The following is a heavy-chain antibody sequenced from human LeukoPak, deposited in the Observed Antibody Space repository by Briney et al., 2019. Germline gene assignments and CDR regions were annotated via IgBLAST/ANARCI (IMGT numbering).Heavy chain of an antibody. CDR3: ARASTIFGVVELHDY. D-gene: IGHD3-3*01. CDR1: GYTFTSYA. J-gene: IGHJ4*02. CDR2: INTNTGNP. V-gene: IGHV7-4-1*02. Sequence: GASVKVSCKASGYTFTSYAMNWVRQAPGQGLEWMGWINTNTGNPTYAQGFTGRFVFSLDTSVSTAYLQISSLRAEDTAVYYCARASTIFGVVELHDYWGQGTLVTVSS.